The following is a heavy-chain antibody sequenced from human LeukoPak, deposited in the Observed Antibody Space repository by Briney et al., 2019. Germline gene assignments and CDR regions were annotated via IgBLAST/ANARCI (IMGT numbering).Heavy chain of an antibody. CDR1: GGSFSGYY. CDR2: INHSGST. J-gene: IGHJ3*02. CDR3: ARGLLLFDI. D-gene: IGHD3-10*01. V-gene: IGHV4-34*01. Sequence: SETLSLTCAVYGGSFSGYYLSWIRQPPGKGLEWIGEINHSGSTNYNPSLKSRVTISVDTSKNQFSLKLSSVTAADTAVYYCARGLLLFDIWGQGTMVTVSS.